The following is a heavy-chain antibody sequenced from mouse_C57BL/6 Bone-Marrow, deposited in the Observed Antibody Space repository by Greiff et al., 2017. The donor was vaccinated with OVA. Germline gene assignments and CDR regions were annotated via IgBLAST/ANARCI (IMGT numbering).Heavy chain of an antibody. CDR1: GFTFSSYG. J-gene: IGHJ1*03. D-gene: IGHD1-1*01. CDR3: ARRRYYEYFDV. CDR2: ISSGGSYT. V-gene: IGHV5-6*02. Sequence: EVKLMESGGDLVKPGGSLKLSCAASGFTFSSYGMSWVRQTPDKRLEWVATISSGGSYTYYPDSVKGRFTISRDNAKNTLYLQMSSLKSEDTAMYYCARRRYYEYFDVWGTGTTVTVSS.